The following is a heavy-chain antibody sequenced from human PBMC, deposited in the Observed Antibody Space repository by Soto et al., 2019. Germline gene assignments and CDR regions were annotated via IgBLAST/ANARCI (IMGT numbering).Heavy chain of an antibody. CDR3: ARGTVVINEVYYCGMAV. CDR2: IIPIFGTA. Sequence: QVQLVQSGAEVKKPGSSVKVSCKASGGTFSSYAISWVRQAPGQGLEWMGGIIPIFGTANYAQKFQGRVTITADESTSTAYMELSSLGSEDTVVYYCARGTVVINEVYYCGMAVWGQGTTVTVSS. CDR1: GGTFSSYA. V-gene: IGHV1-69*01. D-gene: IGHD3-22*01. J-gene: IGHJ6*02.